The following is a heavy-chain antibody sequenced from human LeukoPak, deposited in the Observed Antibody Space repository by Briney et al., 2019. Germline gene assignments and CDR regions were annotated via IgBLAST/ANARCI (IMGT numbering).Heavy chain of an antibody. CDR2: IYSGGGT. V-gene: IGHV3-66*04. Sequence: SGGSLRLSCAASGFIVSSNYMSWVRQAPGKGLEWVSVIYSGGGTYYADSVKGRFTISRDNSKNTLYLQMNSLRAEDMAVYYCARQLWPLFDYWGQGTLVTVSS. CDR3: ARQLWPLFDY. D-gene: IGHD5-18*01. CDR1: GFIVSSNY. J-gene: IGHJ4*02.